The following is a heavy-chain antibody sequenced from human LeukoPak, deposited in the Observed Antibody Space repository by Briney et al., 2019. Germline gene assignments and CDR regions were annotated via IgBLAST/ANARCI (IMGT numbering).Heavy chain of an antibody. D-gene: IGHD2-21*01. Sequence: GGSLRLSCEASGFTVSSNYMSWVRQAPGKGLEWVSIIYSGGNTYYADSVKGRFSISRDNSKNTLFLQMNTLRAEDTAVYYCARDFVGGGNYDWGQGTLVTVSS. J-gene: IGHJ4*02. CDR1: GFTVSSNY. CDR3: ARDFVGGGNYD. CDR2: IYSGGNT. V-gene: IGHV3-53*01.